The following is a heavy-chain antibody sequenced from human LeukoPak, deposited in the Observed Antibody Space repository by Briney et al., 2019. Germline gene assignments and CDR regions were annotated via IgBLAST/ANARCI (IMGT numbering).Heavy chain of an antibody. J-gene: IGHJ4*02. CDR3: ARDAAYYYDSSGYYSDY. Sequence: GGSLRLSCAASGFTFSSYAMTWVRQAPGKGLEWVSSISGSGDSTYYADSVKGRFAVSRDNAKNSLYLQMNSLRAEDTAVYYCARDAAYYYDSSGYYSDYWGQGTLVTVSS. V-gene: IGHV3-23*01. D-gene: IGHD3-22*01. CDR2: ISGSGDST. CDR1: GFTFSSYA.